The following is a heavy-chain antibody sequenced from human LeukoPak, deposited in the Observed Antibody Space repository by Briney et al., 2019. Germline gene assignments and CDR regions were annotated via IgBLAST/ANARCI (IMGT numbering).Heavy chain of an antibody. D-gene: IGHD1-26*01. Sequence: ASVKVSCKASGYTFTGYYMHWVRQAPGQGLEWMGWINPNSGGTNYAQKFQGRVTITRNTSISTAYMELSSLRSEDTAVYYCARGGATTGFGYWGQGTLVTVSS. J-gene: IGHJ4*02. V-gene: IGHV1-2*02. CDR3: ARGGATTGFGY. CDR1: GYTFTGYY. CDR2: INPNSGGT.